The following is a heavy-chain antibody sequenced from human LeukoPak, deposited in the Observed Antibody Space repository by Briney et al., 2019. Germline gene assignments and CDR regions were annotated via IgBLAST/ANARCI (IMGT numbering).Heavy chain of an antibody. CDR3: ARVKPGYYYDSSGYYYDLVPPYFDY. D-gene: IGHD3-22*01. V-gene: IGHV4-34*01. J-gene: IGHJ4*02. CDR1: GGSFSGYY. Sequence: SEILSLTCAVYGGSFSGYYWSWIRQPPGKGLEWIGEINHSGSTNYNPSLKSRVTISVDTSKNQFSLKLSSVTAADTAVYYCARVKPGYYYDSSGYYYDLVPPYFDYWGQGTLVTVSS. CDR2: INHSGST.